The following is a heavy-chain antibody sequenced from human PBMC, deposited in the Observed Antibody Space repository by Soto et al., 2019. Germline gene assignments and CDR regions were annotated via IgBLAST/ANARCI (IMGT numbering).Heavy chain of an antibody. J-gene: IGHJ4*02. CDR1: GGSISSYY. CDR2: IYYSGST. V-gene: IGHV4-59*01. D-gene: IGHD6-13*01. Sequence: SETLSLTCTVSGGSISSYYWSWIRQPPGKGLEWIGYIYYSGSTNYNPSLKSRVTISVDTSKNQFSLKLSSVTAADTAVYYCARSDSSSWYLDYWGQGTLVTVSS. CDR3: ARSDSSSWYLDY.